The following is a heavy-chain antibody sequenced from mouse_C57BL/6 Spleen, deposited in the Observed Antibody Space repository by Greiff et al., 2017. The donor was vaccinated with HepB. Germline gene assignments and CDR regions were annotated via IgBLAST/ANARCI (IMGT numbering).Heavy chain of an antibody. CDR3: ARSNYYYGSSDY. J-gene: IGHJ2*01. V-gene: IGHV1-72*01. D-gene: IGHD1-1*01. CDR2: IDPNSGGT. CDR1: GYTFTSYW. Sequence: QVQLKQPGAELVKPGASVKLSCKASGYTFTSYWMHWVKQRPGRGLEWIGRIDPNSGGTKYNEKFKSKATLTVDKPSSTAYMQLSSLTSEDSAVYYCARSNYYYGSSDYWGQGTTLTVSS.